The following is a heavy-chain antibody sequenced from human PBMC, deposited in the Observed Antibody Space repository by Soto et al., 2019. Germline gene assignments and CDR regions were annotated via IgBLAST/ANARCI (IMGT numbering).Heavy chain of an antibody. CDR2: ISDTGGSK. Sequence: GGSLRLSCSASGFTFNKFAMHWVRQAPGTGLEYVSAISDTGGSKFHADSVKGRFTISRDNAKNSLYLQMNSLRAEDTAVYYCARYIYGYVDYWGQGTLVTVSS. V-gene: IGHV3-64*04. CDR3: ARYIYGYVDY. D-gene: IGHD5-18*01. CDR1: GFTFNKFA. J-gene: IGHJ4*02.